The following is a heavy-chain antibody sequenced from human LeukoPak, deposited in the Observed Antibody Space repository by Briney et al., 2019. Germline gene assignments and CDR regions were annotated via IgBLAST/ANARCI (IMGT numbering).Heavy chain of an antibody. Sequence: ASVKVSCKASGYTFTNYGFSWVRQAPGQGLEWMGWISAYNGNTNHAQNFQGRVTMTTDASTSTAYMELTSLRSDDTAAYFCARGYMGATSYFDYWGQGALVTVSS. CDR3: ARGYMGATSYFDY. CDR2: ISAYNGNT. CDR1: GYTFTNYG. D-gene: IGHD1-26*01. V-gene: IGHV1-18*01. J-gene: IGHJ4*02.